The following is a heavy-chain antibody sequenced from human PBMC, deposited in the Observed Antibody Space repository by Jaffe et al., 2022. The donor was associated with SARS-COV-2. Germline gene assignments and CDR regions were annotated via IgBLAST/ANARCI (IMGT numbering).Heavy chain of an antibody. Sequence: QVQLQESGPGLVKPSQTLSLTCTVSGGSISSGGYYWSWIRQHPGKGLEWIGYIYYSGSTYYNPSLKSRVTISVDTSKNQFSLKLSSVTAADTAVYYCARAPLKYYYDSSGYYSPPRSFDYWGQGTLVTVSS. J-gene: IGHJ4*02. D-gene: IGHD3-22*01. V-gene: IGHV4-31*03. CDR3: ARAPLKYYYDSSGYYSPPRSFDY. CDR1: GGSISSGGYY. CDR2: IYYSGST.